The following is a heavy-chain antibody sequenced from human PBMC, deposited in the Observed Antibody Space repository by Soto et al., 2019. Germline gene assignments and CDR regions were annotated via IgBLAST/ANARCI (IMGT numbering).Heavy chain of an antibody. D-gene: IGHD1-26*01. CDR1: GYSFTSLD. V-gene: IGHV1-8*01. J-gene: IGHJ4*02. CDR2: MQPSSGRT. Sequence: QVQLVQSGAEVREPGASVKVSCKASGYSFTSLDIHWGRQTTGQGLEWMGWMQPSSGRTGYAQKFQCRVTMTRDTSINTAYMELSSLTSDDTAFYYCARGVTAGVDYWGQGTLVTVSS. CDR3: ARGVTAGVDY.